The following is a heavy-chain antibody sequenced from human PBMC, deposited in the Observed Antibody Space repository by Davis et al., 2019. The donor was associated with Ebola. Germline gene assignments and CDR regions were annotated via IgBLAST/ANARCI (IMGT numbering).Heavy chain of an antibody. J-gene: IGHJ6*02. V-gene: IGHV3-33*01. D-gene: IGHD1-26*01. CDR1: GFTFSSYG. Sequence: PGGSLRLSCAASGFTFSSYGMHWVRQAPGKGLEWVAVIWYDGSNKYYADSVKGRFTISRDNSKNTLYLQMNSLRAEDTAVYYCARVWAPVGARDYYGMDVWGQGTTVTVSS. CDR2: IWYDGSNK. CDR3: ARVWAPVGARDYYGMDV.